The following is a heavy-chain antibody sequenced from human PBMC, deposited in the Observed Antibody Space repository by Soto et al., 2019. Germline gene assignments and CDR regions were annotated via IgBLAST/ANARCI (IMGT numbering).Heavy chain of an antibody. CDR3: AGGASSSWTDFDY. CDR2: ISSSGSTI. J-gene: IGHJ4*02. D-gene: IGHD6-13*01. CDR1: GFTFSDYY. V-gene: IGHV3-11*01. Sequence: GGSLRLSCAASGFTFSDYYMSWIRQAPGKGLEWVSYISSSGSTIYYADSVKGRFTISRDNAKNSLYLQMNSLRAEDTAVYYCAGGASSSWTDFDYWGQGTLVTVSS.